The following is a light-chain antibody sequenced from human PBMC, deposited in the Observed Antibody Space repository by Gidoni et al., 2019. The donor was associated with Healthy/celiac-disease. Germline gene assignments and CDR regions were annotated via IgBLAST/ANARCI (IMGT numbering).Light chain of an antibody. J-gene: IGLJ3*02. CDR1: SSDVGGYNY. V-gene: IGLV2-14*01. CDR3: SSYTSSSTLV. Sequence: QSALTQPASVSGSPGQSITISCTGTSSDVGGYNYVSWYQQHPGKAPKLMIYEVSNRPSGVSHRFSGSQSGNTASLTISGLQAEDEADYCCSSYTSSSTLVFGGGTKLTVL. CDR2: EVS.